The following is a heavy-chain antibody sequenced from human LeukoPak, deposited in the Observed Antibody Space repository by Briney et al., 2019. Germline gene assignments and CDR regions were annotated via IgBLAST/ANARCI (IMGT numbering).Heavy chain of an antibody. CDR1: GYSFTSYW. D-gene: IGHD2-15*01. V-gene: IGHV5-51*01. Sequence: GASLKISCKGAGYSFTSYWIGWVRQMPGKGREWMGIIYPGDSDTRYSPSFQGQVTISADKSISTAYLQWSSLKASDTAMYYCARSGTEYCSGGSCYPTYYFDYWGQGTLVTVSS. CDR3: ARSGTEYCSGGSCYPTYYFDY. J-gene: IGHJ4*02. CDR2: IYPGDSDT.